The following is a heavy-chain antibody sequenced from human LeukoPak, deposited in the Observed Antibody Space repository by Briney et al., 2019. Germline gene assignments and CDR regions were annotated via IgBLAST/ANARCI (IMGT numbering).Heavy chain of an antibody. D-gene: IGHD1-26*01. CDR1: GGSISSGGYY. J-gene: IGHJ4*02. CDR2: IYHSGST. Sequence: SQTLSLTCTVSGGSISSGGYYWSWIRQPPGKGLEWIGYIYHSGSTYYNPSLKSRVTISVDRSKNQFSLKLSSVTAADTAVYYCARSPLIVGATEDYWGQGTLVTVSS. V-gene: IGHV4-30-2*01. CDR3: ARSPLIVGATEDY.